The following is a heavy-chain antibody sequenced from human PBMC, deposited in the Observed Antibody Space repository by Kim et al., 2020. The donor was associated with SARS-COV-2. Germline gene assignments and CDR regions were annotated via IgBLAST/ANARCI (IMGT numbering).Heavy chain of an antibody. V-gene: IGHV4-34*01. J-gene: IGHJ6*02. CDR2: INHSGST. D-gene: IGHD3-10*01. CDR1: GGSFSGYY. Sequence: SETLSLTCAVYGGSFSGYYWSWIRQPPGKGLEWIGEINHSGSTNYNPSLKSRVTISVDTSKNQFSLKLSSVTAADTAVYYCAREVPDYGMDVWGQGTTVTVSS. CDR3: AREVPDYGMDV.